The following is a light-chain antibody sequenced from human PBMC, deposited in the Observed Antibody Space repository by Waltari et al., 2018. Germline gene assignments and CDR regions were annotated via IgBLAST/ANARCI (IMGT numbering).Light chain of an antibody. J-gene: IGKJ4*01. CDR3: QRYDDLPPT. CDR1: QSISHW. Sequence: DIKMTQSPSTLSASVGDRVTITRRASQSISHWLAWYQQKPGKAPKRLISTSSSLEKEVPSRFSGSGSGTEFTLTITNLQPDYFATFYCQRYDDLPPTFGGGTKVEIK. CDR2: TSS. V-gene: IGKV1-5*03.